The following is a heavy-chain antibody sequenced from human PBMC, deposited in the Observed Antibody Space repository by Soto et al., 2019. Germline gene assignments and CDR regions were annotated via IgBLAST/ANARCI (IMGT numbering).Heavy chain of an antibody. CDR1: GFTFSSYG. CDR2: ISYDGSNK. Sequence: GGSLRLSCAASGFTFSSYGMHWVRQAPGKGLEWVAVISYDGSNKYYVDSVKGRFTISRDNAKNSLYLQMNSLRAEDTAVYYCARPMGIAVNAFDIWGQGTMVTVSS. V-gene: IGHV3-30*03. D-gene: IGHD6-19*01. CDR3: ARPMGIAVNAFDI. J-gene: IGHJ3*02.